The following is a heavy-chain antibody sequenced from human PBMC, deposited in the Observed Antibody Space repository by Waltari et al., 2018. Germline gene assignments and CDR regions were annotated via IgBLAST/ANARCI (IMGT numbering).Heavy chain of an antibody. V-gene: IGHV1-69*05. CDR1: GGTFSSYA. J-gene: IGHJ3*02. D-gene: IGHD3-10*01. Sequence: QVQLVQSGAEVKKPGSSVKVSCKASGGTFSSYAISWVRQAPGQGLGWMGGIIPIFGKANYAQKFQGRVTITTDEATSTAYMELSSLRSEDTAVYYCARSYGSGSYYNLGAFDIWGQGTMVTVSS. CDR3: ARSYGSGSYYNLGAFDI. CDR2: IIPIFGKA.